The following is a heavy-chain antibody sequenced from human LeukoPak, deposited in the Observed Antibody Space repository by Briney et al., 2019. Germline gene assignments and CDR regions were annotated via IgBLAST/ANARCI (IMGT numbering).Heavy chain of an antibody. V-gene: IGHV3-30-3*01. CDR3: ARGDTAMVLFDY. J-gene: IGHJ4*02. Sequence: GGSLRLSCAASGFTFSSYAMHWVRQAPGRGLEWVEVISYDGTNKYYADSVKGRFTISRDNSKNTLYLQMNSLRAEDTAVYYCARGDTAMVLFDYWGQGTLVTVSS. D-gene: IGHD5-18*01. CDR2: ISYDGTNK. CDR1: GFTFSSYA.